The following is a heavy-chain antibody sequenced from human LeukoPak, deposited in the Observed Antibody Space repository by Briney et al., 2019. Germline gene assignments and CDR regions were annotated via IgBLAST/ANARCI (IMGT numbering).Heavy chain of an antibody. D-gene: IGHD3-3*01. J-gene: IGHJ4*02. CDR2: ISGNADNT. CDR1: GFTFSSYA. Sequence: GGSLRLSCAASGFTFSSYAMSWVRQAPGKGLEWVSTISGNADNTYYADSVKGRFTISRDNSRNTLYLQMNSLRAEDTAVYFCAKVSVEWLPTHYFDNWGQGPLVTVP. CDR3: AKVSVEWLPTHYFDN. V-gene: IGHV3-23*01.